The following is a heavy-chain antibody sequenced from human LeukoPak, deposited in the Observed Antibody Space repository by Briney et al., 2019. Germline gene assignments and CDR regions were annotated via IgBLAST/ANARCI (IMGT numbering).Heavy chain of an antibody. J-gene: IGHJ4*02. D-gene: IGHD5-18*01. CDR2: ISAYNGNT. Sequence: ASVKVSCKASGYTFTSFGIRWVRQAPGQGLEWMGWISAYNGNTRSAQKFQGRVTMTTDTSTSTAYMELRSLRSDDTAVFYCVXDXGVDTSMIFFDFWGQGTLVTVSS. CDR1: GYTFTSFG. V-gene: IGHV1-18*01. CDR3: VXDXGVDTSMIFFDF.